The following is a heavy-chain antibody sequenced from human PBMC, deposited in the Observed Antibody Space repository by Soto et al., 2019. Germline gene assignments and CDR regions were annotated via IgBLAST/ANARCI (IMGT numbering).Heavy chain of an antibody. V-gene: IGHV3-66*01. CDR1: GFTVSSNY. Sequence: GGSLRLSCAASGFTVSSNYMSWVRQAPGKGLEWVSVIYSGGSTYYADYVKGRFTISRDNSKNTLYLPMNSLRAEDTAVYYCERDYYGSGSYNYWGQGTLVTVSS. D-gene: IGHD3-10*01. CDR2: IYSGGST. CDR3: ERDYYGSGSYNY. J-gene: IGHJ4*02.